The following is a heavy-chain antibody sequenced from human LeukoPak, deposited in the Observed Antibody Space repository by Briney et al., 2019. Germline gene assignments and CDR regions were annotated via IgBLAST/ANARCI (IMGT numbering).Heavy chain of an antibody. CDR2: IIPIFGTA. CDR1: GGTFSSYA. V-gene: IGHV1-69*06. D-gene: IGHD4-17*01. CDR3: ASWQMTTVTTLAFDI. J-gene: IGHJ3*02. Sequence: SVKASCKASGGTFSSYAISWMRQAPGQGLEWMGGIIPIFGTANYAQKFQGRVTITADKSTSTAYMELSSLRSEDTAVYYCASWQMTTVTTLAFDIWGQGTMVTVSS.